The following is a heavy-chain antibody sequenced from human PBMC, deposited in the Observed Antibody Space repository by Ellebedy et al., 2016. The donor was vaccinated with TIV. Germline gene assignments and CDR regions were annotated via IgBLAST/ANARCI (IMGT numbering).Heavy chain of an antibody. V-gene: IGHV1-2*04. D-gene: IGHD6-13*01. J-gene: IGHJ4*02. CDR1: GYTFTGYY. Sequence: AASVKVSCKASGYTFTGYYIHWVRQAPGQGLEWMGWINPNSGVTNYAQKFQDWVTMTRDTSITTAYMELSRLKSDDTAVYYCARLPGIASFDYWGQGTLVTVSS. CDR3: ARLPGIASFDY. CDR2: INPNSGVT.